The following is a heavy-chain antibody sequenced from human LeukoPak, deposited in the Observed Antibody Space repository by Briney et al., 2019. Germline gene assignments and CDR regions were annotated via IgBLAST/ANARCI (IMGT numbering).Heavy chain of an antibody. D-gene: IGHD6-19*01. Sequence: GGSLRLSCAASGFTFSSYAMHWVRQAPGEGLEWVAVISYDGSNKYYADSVKGRFTISRDNSKNTLYLQMNSLRAEDTAVYYCAKGDGRQWLAGHAFDIWGQGTMVTVSS. CDR2: ISYDGSNK. V-gene: IGHV3-30*04. J-gene: IGHJ3*02. CDR3: AKGDGRQWLAGHAFDI. CDR1: GFTFSSYA.